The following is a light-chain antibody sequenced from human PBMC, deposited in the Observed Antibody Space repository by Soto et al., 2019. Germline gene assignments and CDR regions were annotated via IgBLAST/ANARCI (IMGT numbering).Light chain of an antibody. J-gene: IGLJ1*01. CDR1: TSDIGTNA. V-gene: IGLV1-44*01. Sequence: QSVLTQPPSASGTPGQRVTVSCSGSTSDIGTNAVNWFQHLPGTAPRLLIYTNNRRPSGVPDRFSGSKSGTSASLAISGLQSEDEATYYCATWHDSFYVFGTGTKLTVL. CDR3: ATWHDSFYV. CDR2: TNN.